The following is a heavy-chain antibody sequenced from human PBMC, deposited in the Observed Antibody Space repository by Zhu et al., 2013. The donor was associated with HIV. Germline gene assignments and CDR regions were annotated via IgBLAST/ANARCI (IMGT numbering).Heavy chain of an antibody. D-gene: IGHD3-10*01. CDR3: ARVRGEGDGAYYYHYMDV. J-gene: IGHJ6*03. CDR2: IIPIFGTS. Sequence: QVQLVQSGAEVKKPGSSVKVSCKASGRTFSRYAISWVRQAPGQGLEWMGGIIPIFGTSNYAQKFQGRVTITADKSTSTAYMELSSLRSEDTAVYYCARVRGEGDGAYYYHYMDVWGKGTTVTVSS. CDR1: GRTFSRYA. V-gene: IGHV1-69*06.